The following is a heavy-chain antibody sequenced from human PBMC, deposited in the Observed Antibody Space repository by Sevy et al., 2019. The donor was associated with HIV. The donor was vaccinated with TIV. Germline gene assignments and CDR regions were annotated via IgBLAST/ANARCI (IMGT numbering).Heavy chain of an antibody. CDR2: ISGSGGST. CDR1: GFTFSSYA. CDR3: AKPPRGPYYYYGMDV. V-gene: IGHV3-23*01. D-gene: IGHD5-12*01. Sequence: GGSLRLSCAASGFTFSSYAMSWVRQAPGKGLEWVSVISGSGGSTYYGDSVNGRFTFSRDNSKNTLYLQMNSLRAEDTAVYYCAKPPRGPYYYYGMDVWGQGTTVTVSS. J-gene: IGHJ6*02.